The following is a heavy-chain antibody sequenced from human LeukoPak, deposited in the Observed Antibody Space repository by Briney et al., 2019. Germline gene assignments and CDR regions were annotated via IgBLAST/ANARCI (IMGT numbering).Heavy chain of an antibody. CDR1: GFTFSSYS. Sequence: PGGSLRLSCAASGFTFSSYSMNWVRQAPGKGLEWVSSISSSSSYIYYADSVKGRFTISRDNAKNSLYLQMNSLRAEDTAVYYCARVPQWLARHFDYWGQGTLVTVSS. V-gene: IGHV3-21*01. CDR3: ARVPQWLARHFDY. CDR2: ISSSSSYI. J-gene: IGHJ4*02. D-gene: IGHD5-24*01.